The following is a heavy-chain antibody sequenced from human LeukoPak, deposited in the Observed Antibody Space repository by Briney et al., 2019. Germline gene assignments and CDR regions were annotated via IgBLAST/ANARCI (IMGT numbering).Heavy chain of an antibody. CDR3: ARDRAYWYFDL. J-gene: IGHJ2*01. CDR1: GGSISSHY. CDR2: IYYSGST. Sequence: SETLSLTCTVSGGSISSHYWSWLRQPPGKGLEWIGYIYYSGSTNYNPSLKSRVTISVDTSKNQFSLKLSSVTAADTAVYYCARDRAYWYFDLWGRGTLVTVSS. V-gene: IGHV4-59*11. D-gene: IGHD3-10*01.